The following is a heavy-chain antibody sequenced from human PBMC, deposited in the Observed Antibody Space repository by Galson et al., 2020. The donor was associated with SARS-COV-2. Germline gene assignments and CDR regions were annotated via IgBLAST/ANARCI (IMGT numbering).Heavy chain of an antibody. J-gene: IGHJ3*02. V-gene: IGHV3-23*01. Sequence: GGSLRLSCAASGFDFSKFAMTWVRQAPGKGLQWLTAINGNGNTAYYADSVKGRFTISRDNSENTLFLQMNSVTVEDTARYYCAKGREITMIRGDDIWGQGTVVTVSS. CDR1: GFDFSKFA. CDR2: INGNGNTA. CDR3: AKGREITMIRGDDI. D-gene: IGHD3-10*01.